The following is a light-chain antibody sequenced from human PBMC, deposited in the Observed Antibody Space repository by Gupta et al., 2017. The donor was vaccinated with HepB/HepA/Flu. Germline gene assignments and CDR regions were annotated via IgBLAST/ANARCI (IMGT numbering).Light chain of an antibody. Sequence: QITQSPPTRPAPAGDRVTITCRGSQTINCWLAWYQQKPGKAPNLLIYKASSLQSGVPSRFSGGVSGTEFTLTISSLQPDDSATYLCQQYTSLPYTFGQGTKLEIK. CDR1: QTINCW. V-gene: IGKV1-5*03. CDR3: QQYTSLPYT. CDR2: KAS. J-gene: IGKJ2*01.